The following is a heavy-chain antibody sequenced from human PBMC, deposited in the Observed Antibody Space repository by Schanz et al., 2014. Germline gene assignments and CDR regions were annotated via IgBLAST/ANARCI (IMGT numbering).Heavy chain of an antibody. CDR1: GFTFSRYW. CDR2: IYMDGSGR. V-gene: IGHV3-74*01. D-gene: IGHD1-1*01. CDR3: MAMGRNTSHYFDH. J-gene: IGHJ4*02. Sequence: EVQLVQSGGGLVQPGGSLRLSCAASGFTFSRYWMQWVRQAPGKGLVWVSRIYMDGSGRDYGDSVKGRFTISRDNAKNSLYLQMNSLRVEDTAVYYCMAMGRNTSHYFDHWGQGTLVTVSS.